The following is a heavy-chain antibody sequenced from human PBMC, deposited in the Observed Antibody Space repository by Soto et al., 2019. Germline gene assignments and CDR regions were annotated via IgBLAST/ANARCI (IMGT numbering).Heavy chain of an antibody. J-gene: IGHJ5*02. Sequence: WWRWDYKKKGKRMEWIGQIYHTGTTSYNPSLKNRVSISLDKSNNQFSLRLTSMTAADTAVYYCSTLPPRIVVVMTDLPTWGQGTLVTVS. D-gene: IGHD2-15*01. CDR1: W. CDR2: IYHTGTT. V-gene: IGHV4-4*02. CDR3: STLPPRIVVVMTDLPT.